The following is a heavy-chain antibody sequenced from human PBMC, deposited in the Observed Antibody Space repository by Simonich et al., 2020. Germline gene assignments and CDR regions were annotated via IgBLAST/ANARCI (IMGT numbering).Heavy chain of an antibody. CDR3: ARGAAAGTFDY. Sequence: QVQLVQSGAEVKKPGASVKVSCKASGYTFTGYYMHWVRQAPGQGLEWMGRINPNGGGTNYAQKFQGRVTMTRDTSISTAYMELSRLRSDDTAVYYCARGAAAGTFDYWGQGTLVTVSS. V-gene: IGHV1-2*06. D-gene: IGHD6-13*01. CDR2: INPNGGGT. J-gene: IGHJ4*02. CDR1: GYTFTGYY.